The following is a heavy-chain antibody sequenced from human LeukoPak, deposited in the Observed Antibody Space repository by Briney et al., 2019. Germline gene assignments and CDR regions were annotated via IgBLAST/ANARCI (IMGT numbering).Heavy chain of an antibody. J-gene: IGHJ3*02. D-gene: IGHD3-22*01. Sequence: GASVKVSCKASGYTFTSYGISWVRQAPGQWLEWMGIINPSGGSTSYAQKFHGRVTMTRDTSTSTVYMELSSLRSEDTAVYYCARGMDYYDSSGYYYWFGAKGNAFDIWGQGTMVTVSS. CDR2: INPSGGST. V-gene: IGHV1-46*01. CDR1: GYTFTSYG. CDR3: ARGMDYYDSSGYYYWFGAKGNAFDI.